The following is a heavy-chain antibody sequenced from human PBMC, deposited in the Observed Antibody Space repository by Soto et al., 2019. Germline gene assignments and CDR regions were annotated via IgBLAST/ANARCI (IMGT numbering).Heavy chain of an antibody. V-gene: IGHV1-3*01. CDR3: ARGAGQQLVSPFIY. Sequence: QVQLVQSGAEVKKPGASVKVSCKASGYTFTSYAMHWVRQAPGQRLEWMGWINAGNGNTKYSQKFQGRITITRDPSASTAYMELSSLRSEDTAVYYCARGAGQQLVSPFIYWGKGTLVTVSS. CDR1: GYTFTSYA. D-gene: IGHD6-13*01. CDR2: INAGNGNT. J-gene: IGHJ4*02.